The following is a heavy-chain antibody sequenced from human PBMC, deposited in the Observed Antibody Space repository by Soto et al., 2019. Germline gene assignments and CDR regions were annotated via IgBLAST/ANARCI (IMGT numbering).Heavy chain of an antibody. CDR2: ISYDGSNK. Sequence: GGSLRLSCAASGFTFSEYAMSWVRQAPGKGLEWVAVISYDGSNKYYADSVKGRFTISRDNSKNTLYLQMNSLRAEDTAVYYCARVGDLTAAGTIAFDIWGQGTMVTVS. J-gene: IGHJ3*02. CDR1: GFTFSEYA. V-gene: IGHV3-30-3*01. D-gene: IGHD6-13*01. CDR3: ARVGDLTAAGTIAFDI.